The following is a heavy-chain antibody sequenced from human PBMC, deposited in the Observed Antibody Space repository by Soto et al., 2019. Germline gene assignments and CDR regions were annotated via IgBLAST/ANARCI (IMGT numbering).Heavy chain of an antibody. CDR3: ASAYDFWSGYYRYYYYYGMDV. J-gene: IGHJ6*02. CDR2: IDYSGST. D-gene: IGHD3-3*01. CDR1: GGPISSYY. V-gene: IGHV4-59*08. Sequence: SETLSLTCTVSGGPISSYYWSWIRQPPGKGLEWIGYIDYSGSTNYNPSLKSRVTISVDTSKNQFSLKLSSVTAADTAVYYCASAYDFWSGYYRYYYYYGMDVWGQGTTVTVSS.